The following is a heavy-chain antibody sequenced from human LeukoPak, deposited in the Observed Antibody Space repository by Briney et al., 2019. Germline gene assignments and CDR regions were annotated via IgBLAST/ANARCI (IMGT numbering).Heavy chain of an antibody. J-gene: IGHJ3*01. CDR2: ITGSAGSA. CDR3: AKNVRSPENDN. Sequence: GGSLRLSCAASGFTFSSYAMSWVRQAPGEGLEWVSVITGSAGSAYYADSVEGRFTISRDNSKNTLYLQMNSLRAEDTAVYYCAKNVRSPENDNWGQGTMVTVSS. D-gene: IGHD1-14*01. V-gene: IGHV3-23*01. CDR1: GFTFSSYA.